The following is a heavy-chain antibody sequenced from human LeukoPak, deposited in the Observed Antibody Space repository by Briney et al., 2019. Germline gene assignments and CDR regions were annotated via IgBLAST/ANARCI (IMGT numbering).Heavy chain of an antibody. CDR1: GYTFTSCD. Sequence: ASVKVSCKASGYTFTSCDINWVRQATGQGLEWMGWMNPNSGNTGYAQKFQGRVTITRNTSISTAYMELSSLRSEDTAVYYCARGLGGGFLDDAFDIWGQGTMVTVSS. V-gene: IGHV1-8*03. J-gene: IGHJ3*02. CDR3: ARGLGGGFLDDAFDI. CDR2: MNPNSGNT. D-gene: IGHD4-23*01.